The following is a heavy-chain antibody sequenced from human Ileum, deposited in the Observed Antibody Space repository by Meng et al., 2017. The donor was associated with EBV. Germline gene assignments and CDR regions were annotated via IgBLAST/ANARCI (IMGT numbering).Heavy chain of an antibody. V-gene: IGHV1-2*04. CDR3: ARGRYELIWGLFDP. CDR2: INPNTGGT. CDR1: GYTFTGYY. J-gene: IGHJ5*02. Sequence: QVQLVQSGAEVKKPGAAVKVSCKASGYTFTGYYIHWVRQAPGQGLEWMGWINPNTGGTKYAQKFQGWVTLTRDTSISTAYMELSRLRSDDTAVYYCARGRYELIWGLFDPWGQGTLVTVYS. D-gene: IGHD1-1*01.